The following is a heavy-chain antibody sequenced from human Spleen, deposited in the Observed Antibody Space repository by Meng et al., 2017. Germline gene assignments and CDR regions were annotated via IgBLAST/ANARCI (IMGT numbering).Heavy chain of an antibody. J-gene: IGHJ5*02. D-gene: IGHD2-21*01. V-gene: IGHV3-30*04. CDR2: ISYDGSHK. CDR1: GFTFSSYA. CDR3: ARSVGIGWFDP. Sequence: GESLKISCAASGFTFSSYAMHWVRQAPGKGLEWVAVISYDGSHKYYADSVKGRFTISRDNSKNTLYLQMNSLRAEDTAVYYCARSVGIGWFDPWGQGTLVTVSS.